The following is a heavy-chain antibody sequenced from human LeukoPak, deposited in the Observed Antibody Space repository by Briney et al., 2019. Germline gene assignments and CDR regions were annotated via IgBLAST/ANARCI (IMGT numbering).Heavy chain of an antibody. V-gene: IGHV1-69*05. D-gene: IGHD5-18*01. CDR1: GGTFSSYA. CDR2: IIPIFGTA. CDR3: ASQRYSYGVYDAFDI. J-gene: IGHJ3*02. Sequence: ASVKVSCKASGGTFSSYAISWVRQAPGQGLEWMGRIIPIFGTANYAQKFQGRVTITTDESTSKAYMELSSLRSEDTAVYYCASQRYSYGVYDAFDIWGQGTMVTVSS.